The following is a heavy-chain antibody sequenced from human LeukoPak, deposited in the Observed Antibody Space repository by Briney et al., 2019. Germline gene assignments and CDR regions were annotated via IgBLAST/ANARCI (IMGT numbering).Heavy chain of an antibody. CDR2: ISGSGNYI. V-gene: IGHV3-21*04. CDR1: EVTFSTYT. J-gene: IGHJ6*03. Sequence: GGSLRLSCAASEVTFSTYTMTWVRQAPGKGLEWVSSISGSGNYIYYADSLKGRFTISRDNAKNSLYLQMNSLRAEDTALYYCARVETNYDILTGYYGYYYYMDVWGKGTTVTVSS. D-gene: IGHD3-9*01. CDR3: ARVETNYDILTGYYGYYYYMDV.